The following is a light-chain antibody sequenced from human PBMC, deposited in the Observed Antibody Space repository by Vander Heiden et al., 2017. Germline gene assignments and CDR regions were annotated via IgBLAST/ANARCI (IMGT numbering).Light chain of an antibody. J-gene: IGKJ2*01. CDR1: QSLLHSNGYNY. CDR3: RQSLQTPYT. V-gene: IGKV2-28*01. CDR2: LGS. Sequence: DLVMTQSPLSLPVTPGEPASISCRSSQSLLHSNGYNYLDWYLQKPGQSPQLLIYLGSNRASGVPDRFSGSGSGTDFTLKISRVEAEDVGVYYCRQSLQTPYTFGQWTKLEIK.